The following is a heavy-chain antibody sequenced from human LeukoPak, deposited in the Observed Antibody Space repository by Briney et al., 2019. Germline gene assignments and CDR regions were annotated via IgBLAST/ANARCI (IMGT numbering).Heavy chain of an antibody. CDR2: INPSGGST. D-gene: IGHD3-10*01. CDR3: ARDFEASLYGSGSPHDY. V-gene: IGHV1-46*01. CDR1: GYTFTSYY. J-gene: IGHJ4*02. Sequence: ASVKVSCKASGYTFTSYYMHWVRQAPGQGLEWMGIINPSGGSTSYAQKFQGRVTMTRDASTSTVYMELSSLRSEDTAVYYCARDFEASLYGSGSPHDYWGQGTLVTVSS.